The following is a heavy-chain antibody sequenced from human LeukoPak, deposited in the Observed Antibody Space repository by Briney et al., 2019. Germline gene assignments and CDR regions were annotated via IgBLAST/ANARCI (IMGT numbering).Heavy chain of an antibody. V-gene: IGHV3-23*01. D-gene: IGHD1-14*01. J-gene: IGHJ4*02. Sequence: GGSLRLSCAASGFTFSNYAMSWVRQAPGKGLEWVSAISGSGSSTYYADSVKGRFTISRDNSNNTLYLQMNSLRAEDTALYYCAKDGRNSPYYFDYWGQGILVTVSS. CDR1: GFTFSNYA. CDR2: ISGSGSST. CDR3: AKDGRNSPYYFDY.